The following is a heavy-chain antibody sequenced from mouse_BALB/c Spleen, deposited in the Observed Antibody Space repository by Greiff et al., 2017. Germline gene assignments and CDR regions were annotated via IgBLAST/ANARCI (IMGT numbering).Heavy chain of an antibody. CDR1: GYTFTEYT. CDR3: ARGDYYGNYGGAMDY. D-gene: IGHD2-1*01. V-gene: IGHV1-18*01. CDR2: INPNNGGT. Sequence: EVQGVESGPELVKPGASVKISCKTSGYTFTEYTMHWVKQSHGKSLEWIGGINPNNGGTSYNQKFKGKATLTVDKSSSTAYMELRRLTSEDSAVYYCARGDYYGNYGGAMDYWGQGTSVTVSS. J-gene: IGHJ4*01.